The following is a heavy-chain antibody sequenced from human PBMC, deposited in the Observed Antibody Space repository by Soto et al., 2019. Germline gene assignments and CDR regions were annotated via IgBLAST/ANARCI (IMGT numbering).Heavy chain of an antibody. CDR2: MLYSGLT. D-gene: IGHD2-2*01. CDR3: ARGNCSSPNCYSFSGYYGMDV. J-gene: IGHJ6*02. Sequence: SETLSLTCSVSGYSVSSSDYYWAWIRQPPGKGLEWIGSMLYSGLTYYNPSLKSRVTMSLDTSKNQFSLKLTSVTAADTALYYCARGNCSSPNCYSFSGYYGMDVWGQGTTVTVSS. V-gene: IGHV4-39*07. CDR1: GYSVSSSDYY.